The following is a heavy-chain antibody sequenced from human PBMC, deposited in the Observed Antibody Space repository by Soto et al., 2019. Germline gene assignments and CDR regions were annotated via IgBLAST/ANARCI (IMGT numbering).Heavy chain of an antibody. CDR3: AREYVGSDKTWSAP. CDR2: TYYRSKWYN. J-gene: IGHJ5*02. CDR1: GDSVSSNSAA. Sequence: SQTLSLTCAISGDSVSSNSAAWNWIRQSPSRGLEWLGRTYYRSKWYNDYAVSMKSRITINPGTSKNQFSLQLNSVTPADTAVYSCAREYVGSDKTWSAPWGQETLVPV. D-gene: IGHD1-26*01. V-gene: IGHV6-1*01.